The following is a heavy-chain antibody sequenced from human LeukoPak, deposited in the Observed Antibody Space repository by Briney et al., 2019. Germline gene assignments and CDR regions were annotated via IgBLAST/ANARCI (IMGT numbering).Heavy chain of an antibody. Sequence: GGSLRLACAASGFTFNSYAMYSVRQAPRKGLEWVSGIFGSGGSAHHADSVKGRFTISRDNSKNTVYLQMNSLRAEDTAVYYCAKTTTGYSSGRYPGWPVDYWGQGALVTVSS. CDR1: GFTFNSYA. V-gene: IGHV3-23*01. CDR3: AKTTTGYSSGRYPGWPVDY. CDR2: IFGSGGSA. D-gene: IGHD6-19*01. J-gene: IGHJ4*02.